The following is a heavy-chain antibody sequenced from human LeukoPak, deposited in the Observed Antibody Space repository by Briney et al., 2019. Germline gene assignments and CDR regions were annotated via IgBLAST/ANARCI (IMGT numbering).Heavy chain of an antibody. J-gene: IGHJ5*02. Sequence: GGSLRLSCAASGFTFSDYYMSWIRQAPGKGLEWVSYISSSGSTIYYADSGKGRFTISRDNAKNSLYLQMNSLRAEDTAVYYCARDRGYCSGGSCYWTSFDPWGQGTLVTVSS. D-gene: IGHD2-15*01. CDR3: ARDRGYCSGGSCYWTSFDP. V-gene: IGHV3-11*04. CDR2: ISSSGSTI. CDR1: GFTFSDYY.